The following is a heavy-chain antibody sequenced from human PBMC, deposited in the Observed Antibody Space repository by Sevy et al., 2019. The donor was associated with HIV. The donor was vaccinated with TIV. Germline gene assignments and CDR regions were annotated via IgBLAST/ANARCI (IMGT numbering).Heavy chain of an antibody. J-gene: IGHJ3*02. CDR1: GFTFSSYA. Sequence: GGSLRLSCAASGFTFSSYAMHWVRQAPGKGLEWVAVISYDGSNKYYADSVKGGFTISRDNSKNTLYLQMNSLRAEDTAVYYCARGNEFGAFDIWGQGTMVTVSS. CDR2: ISYDGSNK. D-gene: IGHD3-10*01. V-gene: IGHV3-30-3*01. CDR3: ARGNEFGAFDI.